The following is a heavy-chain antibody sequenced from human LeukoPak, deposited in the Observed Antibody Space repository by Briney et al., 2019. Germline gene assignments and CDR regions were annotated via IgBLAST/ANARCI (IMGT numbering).Heavy chain of an antibody. Sequence: KSGGSLRLSCAASGFTISNHAMTWVRQAPGKGLEWVSAISGSGGGTKYADSVKGRFTISRDNSKNTLSVQMNSLRVEDTAVYYCARGAMTERTFDIWGEGTKVTVSS. CDR2: ISGSGGGT. CDR1: GFTISNHA. J-gene: IGHJ3*02. V-gene: IGHV3-23*01. CDR3: ARGAMTERTFDI. D-gene: IGHD2-2*01.